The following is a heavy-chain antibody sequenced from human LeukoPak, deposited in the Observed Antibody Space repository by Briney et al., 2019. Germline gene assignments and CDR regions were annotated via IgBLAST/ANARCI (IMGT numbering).Heavy chain of an antibody. D-gene: IGHD6-13*01. CDR3: ARSSGTAAGTDWFDP. CDR2: INHSGST. Sequence: SETLSLTCAVYGVSFSGYYWSWIRQPPGKGLEWIGEINHSGSTNYNPSLKSRVTISVDTSKNQFSLKLSSVTAADTAVYYCARSSGTAAGTDWFDPWGQGTLVTVSS. V-gene: IGHV4-34*01. CDR1: GVSFSGYY. J-gene: IGHJ5*02.